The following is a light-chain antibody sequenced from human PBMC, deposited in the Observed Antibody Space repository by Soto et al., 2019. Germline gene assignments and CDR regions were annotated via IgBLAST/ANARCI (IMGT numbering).Light chain of an antibody. CDR1: SSDVGGYSY. CDR2: DVS. Sequence: QSVLTQPASVSGYPGQSITISSTGTSSDVGGYSYVSWYQQHPGKAPKLMIYDVSNRPSGVSNRFSGSKSGNTASLTISGLRAEDEADYYCSSYTSSSTPYVFGTGTKVTVL. J-gene: IGLJ1*01. V-gene: IGLV2-14*03. CDR3: SSYTSSSTPYV.